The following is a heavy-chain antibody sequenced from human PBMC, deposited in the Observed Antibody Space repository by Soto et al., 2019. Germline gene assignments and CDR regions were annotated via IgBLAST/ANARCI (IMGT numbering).Heavy chain of an antibody. CDR2: ISSDGSRT. D-gene: IGHD5-18*01. CDR3: ERVYSSLSSYDY. V-gene: IGHV3-74*01. Sequence: EVQLVESGGGLVQPGGSLRLSCAASGFTFSTFWMHWVRQAPGKGLVWVSRISSDGSRTSYADSVKGRFTISRDNAKNTLYLQMNSLRAEDTAIYYCERVYSSLSSYDYWGQGTLVTVSS. CDR1: GFTFSTFW. J-gene: IGHJ4*02.